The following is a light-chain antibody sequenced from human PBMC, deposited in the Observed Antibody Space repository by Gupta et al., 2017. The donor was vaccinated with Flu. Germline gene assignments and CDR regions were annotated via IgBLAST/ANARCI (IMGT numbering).Light chain of an antibody. V-gene: IGKV2-30*02. CDR1: QSLVHSNGNTY. CDR2: RVP. J-gene: IGKJ1*01. CDR3: MQGTHWPT. Sequence: DVVMTQSPLSLPVTLGQPASISCRSSQSLVHSNGNTYLTWFQQRPGQSPRRLIYRVPNRDSGVPDRFSGSGSGTDFTLKISRVEAEDVGVYYCMQGTHWPTFGQGTKVEIK.